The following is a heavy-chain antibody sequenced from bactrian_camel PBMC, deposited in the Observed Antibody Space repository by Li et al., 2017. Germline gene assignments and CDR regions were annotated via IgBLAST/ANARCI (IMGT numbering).Heavy chain of an antibody. CDR2: IATGGGTT. J-gene: IGHJ6*01. V-gene: IGHV3S1*01. D-gene: IGHD5*01. CDR3: VRDLGIPGFYFAY. CDR1: GFTFSGYW. Sequence: QLVESGGGSVQIGGSLTLACAASGFTFSGYWMYWVRQAPGKGLEWVSSIATGGGTTYYAESVKGRFTISRDNAKNTGYLQMHSLKPEDVAVYFCVRDLGIPGFYFAYWGQGTQVTVS.